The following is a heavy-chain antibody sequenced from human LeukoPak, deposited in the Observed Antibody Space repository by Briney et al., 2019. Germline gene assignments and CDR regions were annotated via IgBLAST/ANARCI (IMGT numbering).Heavy chain of an antibody. CDR3: AADLYGPVFDY. J-gene: IGHJ4*02. CDR2: IVVGSGNT. CDR1: GFTFTSST. D-gene: IGHD3-16*01. Sequence: SVKVSCQASGFTFTSSTVQWVRQARGQRLEWIGWIVVGSGNTKYAQKFQERVTITRDMSTSTAYMELSSLRAEDTAVYYCAADLYGPVFDYWGQGTLVTVSS. V-gene: IGHV1-58*01.